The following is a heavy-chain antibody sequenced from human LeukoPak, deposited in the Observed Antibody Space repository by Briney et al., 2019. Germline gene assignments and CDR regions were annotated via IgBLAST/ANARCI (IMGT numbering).Heavy chain of an antibody. CDR1: GFTFDDYA. D-gene: IGHD1-26*01. CDR3: AKVYGVGARGGFDY. CDR2: ISWNSGSI. J-gene: IGHJ4*02. Sequence: GGSLRLSCAASGFTFDDYAMHWVRQAPGKGLEWVSGISWNSGSIGYADSVKGRFTISRDNAKNSLYLQMNSLRAEDTALYYCAKVYGVGARGGFDYWGQGTLVTVSS. V-gene: IGHV3-9*01.